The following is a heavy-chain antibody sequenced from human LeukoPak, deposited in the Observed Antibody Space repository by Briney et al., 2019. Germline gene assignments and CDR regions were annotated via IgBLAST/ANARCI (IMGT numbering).Heavy chain of an antibody. J-gene: IGHJ6*04. V-gene: IGHV3-21*01. CDR3: TKAKPGEHSYYDMDV. CDR2: ISSRSTHI. CDR1: GFAFSTYT. D-gene: IGHD2-21*01. Sequence: GGSLRLSRAASGFAFSTYTMNWVRPAPGREGEGVSSISSRSTHIYYADSVKGRFIISRDNAKNSLYLQMNSLRAEDTALYYCTKAKPGEHSYYDMDVWGKGTTVTVSS.